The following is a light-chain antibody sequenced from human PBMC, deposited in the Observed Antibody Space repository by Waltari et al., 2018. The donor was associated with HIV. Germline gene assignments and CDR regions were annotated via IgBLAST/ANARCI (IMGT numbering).Light chain of an antibody. J-gene: IGLJ1*01. CDR2: DVS. CDR1: SRDIGAYHP. V-gene: IGLV2-14*03. Sequence: QSALTQPASVSGSPGPSIPISRTGSSRDIGAYHPVCWYQQPPGKAPKLIIYDVSNRPSGVSDRFSGSKSGNTASLTISGLQAEDEADYFCKSKTSSSTPCVFGTGTNVAVL. CDR3: KSKTSSSTPCV.